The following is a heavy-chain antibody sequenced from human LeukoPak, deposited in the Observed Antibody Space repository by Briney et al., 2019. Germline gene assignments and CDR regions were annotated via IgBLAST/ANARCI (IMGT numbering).Heavy chain of an antibody. CDR1: GGSISSSSYY. Sequence: SETLSLTCTVSGGSISSSSYYWSWIRQPAGKGLEWIGRIYTSGSTNYNPSLKSRVTMSVDTSKNQFSLKLSSVTAADTAVYYRARTYGSGHMDVWGKGTTVTISS. D-gene: IGHD3-10*01. CDR2: IYTSGST. J-gene: IGHJ6*03. V-gene: IGHV4-61*02. CDR3: ARTYGSGHMDV.